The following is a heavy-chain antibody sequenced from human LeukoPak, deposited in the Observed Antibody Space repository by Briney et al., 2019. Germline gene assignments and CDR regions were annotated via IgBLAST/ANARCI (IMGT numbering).Heavy chain of an antibody. CDR2: MNPNSGNT. V-gene: IGHV1-8*01. J-gene: IGHJ4*02. CDR1: GYTFTSYD. CDR3: AKGSRSSRNCYQCYFDN. D-gene: IGHD2-2*01. Sequence: ASVKVSCKASGYTFTSYDINWVRQATGQGLEWMGWMNPNSGNTGYAQKFQGRVTMTRNTSISTAYMELSSLRSEDTAVYYCAKGSRSSRNCYQCYFDNWGQGALVTVSS.